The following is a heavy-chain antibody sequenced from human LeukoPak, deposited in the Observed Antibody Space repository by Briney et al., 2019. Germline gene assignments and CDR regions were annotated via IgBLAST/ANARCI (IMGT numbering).Heavy chain of an antibody. V-gene: IGHV4-59*01. D-gene: IGHD4-17*01. Sequence: SETLSLTCNVSGSSITAFYWSWIRQSPGKGLEWIGSFQYSGNSNYNPSLKSRVAMSVDTSKRQLSLRLTSVTAADTAVYYCASLGEADAFDIWGQGTMVTVSS. CDR1: GSSITAFY. J-gene: IGHJ3*02. CDR3: ASLGEADAFDI. CDR2: FQYSGNS.